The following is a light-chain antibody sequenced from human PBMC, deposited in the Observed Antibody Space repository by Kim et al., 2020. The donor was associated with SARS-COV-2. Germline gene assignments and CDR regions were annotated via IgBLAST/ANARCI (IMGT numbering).Light chain of an antibody. J-gene: IGKJ1*01. CDR1: QSISDW. CDR3: QQYNTYSWT. V-gene: IGKV1-5*03. CDR2: RAS. Sequence: DIQMTQSPAILSASVGDTVTITCRASQSISDWLAWYQQRPGTAPKLLIYRASTLDTGVPSRFSGSGSGTEFTLTITTLQADDFATYYCQQYNTYSWTFGQGTKVDIK.